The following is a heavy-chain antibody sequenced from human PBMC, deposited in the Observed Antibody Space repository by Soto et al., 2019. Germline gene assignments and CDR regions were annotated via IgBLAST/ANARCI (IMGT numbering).Heavy chain of an antibody. CDR3: AKDRGIIVKAGDAFDV. D-gene: IGHD3-16*02. V-gene: IGHV3-23*01. J-gene: IGHJ3*01. CDR2: ISGGGSNT. CDR1: GFPFSSYV. Sequence: EVQLLESGGGLVQRGGSLRLSCAASGFPFSSYVMSWVRQAPGKGLEWVSGISGGGSNTFYADSVKGRFTISRDRSKNTVSLQMDSLRAEDTAVYYCAKDRGIIVKAGDAFDVWGQGTKVTVSS.